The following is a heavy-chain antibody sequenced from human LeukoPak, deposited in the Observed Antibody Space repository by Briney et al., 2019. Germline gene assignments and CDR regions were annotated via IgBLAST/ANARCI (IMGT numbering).Heavy chain of an antibody. D-gene: IGHD1-26*01. CDR2: IKQDGSEK. CDR3: AKGRGWEASYYYYYMDV. Sequence: PGGSLRLSCAASGFTFSSYWMSWVRQAPGKGLEWVANIKQDGSEKYYVDSVEGRFTSSRDNSKNTLYLQMNSLRAEDTAVYYCAKGRGWEASYYYYYMDVWGKGTTVTISS. V-gene: IGHV3-7*01. CDR1: GFTFSSYW. J-gene: IGHJ6*03.